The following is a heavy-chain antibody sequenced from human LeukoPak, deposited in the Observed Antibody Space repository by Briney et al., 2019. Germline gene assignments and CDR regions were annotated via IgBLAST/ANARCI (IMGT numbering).Heavy chain of an antibody. Sequence: GGSLRLSCAASGFTFSSYWMHWVRQAPGKGLVWVSRINTDGSSTSYADSVRGRFTISRDNAKNTLYLQMNSLRAEDTAVYYCSTPGRRYSSGWYNWFDPWGQGTLVTVSS. CDR1: GFTFSSYW. CDR2: INTDGSST. D-gene: IGHD6-19*01. CDR3: STPGRRYSSGWYNWFDP. J-gene: IGHJ5*02. V-gene: IGHV3-74*01.